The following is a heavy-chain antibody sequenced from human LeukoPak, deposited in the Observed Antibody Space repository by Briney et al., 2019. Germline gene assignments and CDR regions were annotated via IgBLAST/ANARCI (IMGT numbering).Heavy chain of an antibody. J-gene: IGHJ3*02. V-gene: IGHV4-4*07. Sequence: PSETLSLTCTVSGGSISSYYWSWIRQPAGKGLEWIGRIHTSGSTNYNPSLKSRVTISVDTSKNQFSLKLSSVTAADTAVYYCARVQGYYYDSSGYSDIWGQGTMVTVSS. D-gene: IGHD3-22*01. CDR1: GGSISSYY. CDR3: ARVQGYYYDSSGYSDI. CDR2: IHTSGST.